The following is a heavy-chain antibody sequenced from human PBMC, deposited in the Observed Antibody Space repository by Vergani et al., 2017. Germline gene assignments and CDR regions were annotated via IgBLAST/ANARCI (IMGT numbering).Heavy chain of an antibody. D-gene: IGHD3-3*01. CDR1: GFTVSSNY. V-gene: IGHV3-53*01. J-gene: IGHJ6*03. CDR2: IYSGGST. Sequence: EVQLVESGGGLIQPGGSLRLSCAASGFTVSSNYMSWVRQAPGKGLEWVSVIYSGGSTYYADSVKGRFTISRDNSKNTLYLQMNSLRAEDTAVYYWAGGGLNFWSGFLPTHYYYYMDVWGKGTTVTVSS. CDR3: AGGGLNFWSGFLPTHYYYYMDV.